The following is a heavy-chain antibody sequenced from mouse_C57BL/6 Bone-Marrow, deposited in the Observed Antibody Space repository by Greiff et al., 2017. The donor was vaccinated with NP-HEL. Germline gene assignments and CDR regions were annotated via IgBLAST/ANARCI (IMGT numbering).Heavy chain of an antibody. D-gene: IGHD2-4*01. V-gene: IGHV1-78*01. CDR1: GYTFTDHT. CDR2: IYPRDGST. Sequence: VKLQQSDAELVKPGASVKISCKVSGYTFTDHTIHWMKQRPEQGLEWIGYIYPRDGSTKYNEKFKGKATLTADKSSSTAYMQLNSLTSEDSAVYFCAKGGDYHYYAMDYWGQGTSVTVSS. CDR3: AKGGDYHYYAMDY. J-gene: IGHJ4*01.